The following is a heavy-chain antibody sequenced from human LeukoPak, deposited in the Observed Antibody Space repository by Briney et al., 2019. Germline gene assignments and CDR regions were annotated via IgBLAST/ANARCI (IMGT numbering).Heavy chain of an antibody. J-gene: IGHJ5*02. CDR1: GFTFSTSG. CDR2: IRFDGTNK. V-gene: IGHV3-30*02. D-gene: IGHD5-12*01. CDR3: AKDLERATSYSGPVA. Sequence: PGGSLRLSCAASGFTFSTSGMHWVRQAPGKGLEWVAFIRFDGTNKYYADSVKGRFTISRDNSKNTVYLQMNSLRAEDTAVYYCAKDLERATSYSGPVAWGQGTLVTVSS.